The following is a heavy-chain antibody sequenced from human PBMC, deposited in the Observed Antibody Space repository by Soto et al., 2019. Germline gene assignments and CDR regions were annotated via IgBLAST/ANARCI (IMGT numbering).Heavy chain of an antibody. V-gene: IGHV4-30-2*06. CDR1: GGSISRAGYS. Sequence: QLQLQESGSRLVKPSQTLSLTCAVSGGSISRAGYSWSWIRQSPGKGLEWIGYIYNSGSTFYNPYRNSRITISVDRSKNQLSLQLNSVTGADAAVYYCASSRVVTTYFDYWGQGTLVTVSS. D-gene: IGHD2-21*02. J-gene: IGHJ4*02. CDR3: ASSRVVTTYFDY. CDR2: IYNSGST.